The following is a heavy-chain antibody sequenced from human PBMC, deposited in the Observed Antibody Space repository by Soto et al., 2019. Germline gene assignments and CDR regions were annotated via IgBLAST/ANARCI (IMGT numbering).Heavy chain of an antibody. CDR2: IIPIFGTA. J-gene: IGHJ2*01. Sequence: QVQLVQSGAEVKKPGSSVKVSCKASGGTFSSYAISWVRQAPGQGLEWMGGIIPIFGTAHYAQTFQGRLTINADKAPSTAYTGLSSLTSADNAVYYSARELGTYAYSCYFDISGRSSMVTVSS. CDR3: ARELGTYAYSCYFDI. CDR1: GGTFSSYA. V-gene: IGHV1-69*06. D-gene: IGHD2-15*01.